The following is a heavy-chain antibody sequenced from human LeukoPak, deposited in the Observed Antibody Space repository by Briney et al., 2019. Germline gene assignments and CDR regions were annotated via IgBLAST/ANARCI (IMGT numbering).Heavy chain of an antibody. CDR3: ARDPLGVLSYSDY. Sequence: GRSLRLSCAASGFTFSSYGMHWVRQAPGKGLEWVAVIWYDGSNRYYADSLKGRFTISRDNSKNTLYLQMNSLTADDTAVYYCARDPLGVLSYSDYWGQGTLVTVSS. V-gene: IGHV3-33*08. D-gene: IGHD3-16*01. CDR1: GFTFSSYG. J-gene: IGHJ4*02. CDR2: IWYDGSNR.